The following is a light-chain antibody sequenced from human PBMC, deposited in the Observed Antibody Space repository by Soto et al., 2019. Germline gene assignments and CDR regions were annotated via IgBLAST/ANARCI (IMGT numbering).Light chain of an antibody. J-gene: IGKJ2*01. V-gene: IGKV3-11*01. CDR2: DAS. CDR1: QSVNSY. CDR3: QQRSSGYT. Sequence: IVLTQSPATLSLSPGERATLSCRASQSVNSYLAWYQQAPGQAPRLLIYDASTRATGIPARFSGSGSGTDFTLTISSLEPEDFAVYYCQQRSSGYTFGQGTKLEIK.